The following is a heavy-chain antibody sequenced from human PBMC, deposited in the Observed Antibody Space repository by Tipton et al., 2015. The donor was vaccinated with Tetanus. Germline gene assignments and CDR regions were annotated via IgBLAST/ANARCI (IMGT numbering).Heavy chain of an antibody. V-gene: IGHV5-51*01. J-gene: IGHJ4*02. CDR3: ARAHCSDGVCNFDF. CDR2: TYPGDSDT. Sequence: QLVQSGGEVKKPGESLKISCKGSGYIFTNYWIGWVRQKPGKGLEWMGITYPGDSDTRYSPSFQGQVTISVDKSINTAYLQWSSLKASDTSMFYCARAHCSDGVCNFDFWGQGALVTVAS. D-gene: IGHD2-15*01. CDR1: GYIFTNYW.